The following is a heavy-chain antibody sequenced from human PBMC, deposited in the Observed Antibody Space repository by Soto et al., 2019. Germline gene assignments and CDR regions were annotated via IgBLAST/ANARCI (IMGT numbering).Heavy chain of an antibody. CDR2: ISYDGSNK. V-gene: IGHV3-30*18. D-gene: IGHD6-19*01. CDR3: AKDRKAVAEDVDY. J-gene: IGHJ4*02. Sequence: QVQLVESGGGVVQPGRSLRLSCAASGFNFSSYGMHWVRQAPGKGLEWVAVISYDGSNKYYADSVKGRFTISRDNSKNTLFLQMNSLRAEDTAVYYCAKDRKAVAEDVDYWGQGTLVTVSS. CDR1: GFNFSSYG.